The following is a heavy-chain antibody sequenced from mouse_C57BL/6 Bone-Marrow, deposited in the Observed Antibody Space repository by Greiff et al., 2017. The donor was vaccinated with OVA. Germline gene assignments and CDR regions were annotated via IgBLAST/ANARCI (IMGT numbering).Heavy chain of an antibody. Sequence: VQLVESGPGLVAPSGFSLTSYGVHWVRQPPGKGLEWLEVIWSDGSTTYNLALKSRLSISKDNSKSQVFLKMNSLHTDDTAMYYWARQLYYSNPYYAMDYWGQGTSVTVSS. CDR3: ARQLYYSNPYYAMDY. D-gene: IGHD2-5*01. V-gene: IGHV2-6-1*01. J-gene: IGHJ4*01. CDR2: IWSDGST. CDR1: GFSLTSYG.